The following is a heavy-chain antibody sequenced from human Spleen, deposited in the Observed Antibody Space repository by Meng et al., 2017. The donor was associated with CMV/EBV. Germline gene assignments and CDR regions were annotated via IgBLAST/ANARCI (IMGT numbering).Heavy chain of an antibody. Sequence: ASVKVSCKASGYTFTGYYMHWVRQAPGQGLEWMGWINPNSGGTNYAQKFQGRVTMTRDTSISTAYMELSRLRSDDTAVYYCARVSCSSTSCYPAEYGMDVWGQGTTVTVSS. CDR1: GYTFTGYY. V-gene: IGHV1-2*02. CDR3: ARVSCSSTSCYPAEYGMDV. J-gene: IGHJ6*02. D-gene: IGHD2-2*01. CDR2: INPNSGGT.